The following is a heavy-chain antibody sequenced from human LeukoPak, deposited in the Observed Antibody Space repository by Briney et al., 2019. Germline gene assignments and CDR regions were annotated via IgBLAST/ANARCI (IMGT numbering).Heavy chain of an antibody. CDR3: ARGLSYNRYTGTYFPFDY. CDR1: GFTFRSYW. V-gene: IGHV3-7*03. Sequence: PGGSLKLSRAASGFTFRSYWMSWVRQAPGKGLEWVANIKQDGSEKYYVDSVKGRFTISRDNAKNSLYLQMNSLRAEDTAVYFCARGLSYNRYTGTYFPFDYWGQGTLVTVSS. J-gene: IGHJ4*02. CDR2: IKQDGSEK. D-gene: IGHD1-26*01.